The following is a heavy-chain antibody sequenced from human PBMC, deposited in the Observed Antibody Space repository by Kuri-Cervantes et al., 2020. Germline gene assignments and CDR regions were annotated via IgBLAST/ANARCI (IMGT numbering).Heavy chain of an antibody. D-gene: IGHD5-12*01. Sequence: GGSLRLSCAASGFTFSSNTMNWVRQAPGKGLEWVSSISSGSAYVYYADSVKGRFTISRDNAKNSLYLQMNSLRADDTALYYCARDGIYSGYDFDAFDIWGQGTMVTVSS. CDR1: GFTFSSNT. CDR2: ISSGSAYV. CDR3: ARDGIYSGYDFDAFDI. V-gene: IGHV3-21*01. J-gene: IGHJ3*02.